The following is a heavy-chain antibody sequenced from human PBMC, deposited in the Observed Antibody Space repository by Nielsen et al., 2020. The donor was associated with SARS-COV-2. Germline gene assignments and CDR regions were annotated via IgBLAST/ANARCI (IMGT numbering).Heavy chain of an antibody. J-gene: IGHJ4*02. CDR1: GFTFSSYE. Sequence: GESLKISCAASGFTFSSYEMNWVRQAPGKGLEWVSYISSSSSYIYYADSVKGRFTISRDNAKNSLYLQMNSLRAEDTAVYYCARDAPIYYYDSSGYFDYWGQGTLVTVSS. CDR2: ISSSSSYI. CDR3: ARDAPIYYYDSSGYFDY. D-gene: IGHD3-22*01. V-gene: IGHV3-21*05.